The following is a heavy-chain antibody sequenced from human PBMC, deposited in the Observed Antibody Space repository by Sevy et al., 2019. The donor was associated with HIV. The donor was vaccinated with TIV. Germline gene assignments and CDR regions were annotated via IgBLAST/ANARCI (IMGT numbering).Heavy chain of an antibody. J-gene: IGHJ3*02. CDR2: IYYSGST. CDR1: GGSISSYY. D-gene: IGHD6-13*01. V-gene: IGHV4-59*01. CDR3: ARVGYSSSWPRVAFDI. Sequence: SETLSLTCTVSGGSISSYYWSWIRQPPGKGLEWIGYIYYSGSTNYNPSLKSRVTISVDTSKNQFSLKLSSVTAADTAVYYCARVGYSSSWPRVAFDIWGQGTMVTVSS.